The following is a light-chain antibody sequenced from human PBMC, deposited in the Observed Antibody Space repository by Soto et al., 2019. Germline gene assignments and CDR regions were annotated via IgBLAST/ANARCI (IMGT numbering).Light chain of an antibody. CDR3: QQYDVHPKT. J-gene: IGKJ1*01. CDR1: QGISSY. V-gene: IGKV1-8*01. CDR2: AAS. Sequence: AIRMTQSPSSLSASTGDRVTITCRASQGISSYLAWYQQKPGKAPKLLIYAASTLQSGVPSRFSGSGSGTDFTLTISCLQSEDFATYYCQQYDVHPKTFGQGTKVEVK.